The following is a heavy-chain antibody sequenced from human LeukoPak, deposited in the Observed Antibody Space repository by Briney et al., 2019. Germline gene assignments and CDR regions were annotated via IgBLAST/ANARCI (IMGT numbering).Heavy chain of an antibody. D-gene: IGHD3-22*01. CDR3: ARDRRDYYDTSGFDF. V-gene: IGHV1-18*01. J-gene: IGHJ4*02. CDR1: GYTFISHG. Sequence: ASVKVSCKASGYTFISHGISWVRQAPGQGLEWMGWISTYNGNTNFAQKLQGRVTMTTDTSTSTAYMELRSLGSDDTAVYYCARDRRDYYDTSGFDFWGQGTLVTVSS. CDR2: ISTYNGNT.